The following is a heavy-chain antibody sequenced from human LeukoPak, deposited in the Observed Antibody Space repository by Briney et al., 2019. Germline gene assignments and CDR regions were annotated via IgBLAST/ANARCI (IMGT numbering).Heavy chain of an antibody. CDR1: GGTFSSYA. D-gene: IGHD3-22*01. Sequence: ASVKVSCKAAGGTFSSYAISGVRQAPGQGLEWMGGIIPIFGTANYAQKFQGRVTITTDESTSTAYMELSSLRSEDTAVYYCARDYPMYDYYDSSGYYIVGWFDPWGQGTLVTVSS. J-gene: IGHJ5*02. CDR2: IIPIFGTA. CDR3: ARDYPMYDYYDSSGYYIVGWFDP. V-gene: IGHV1-69*05.